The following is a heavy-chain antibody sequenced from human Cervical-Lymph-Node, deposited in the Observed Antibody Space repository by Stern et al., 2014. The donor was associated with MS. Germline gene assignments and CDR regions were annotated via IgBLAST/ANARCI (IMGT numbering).Heavy chain of an antibody. CDR2: IYHSGSS. CDR1: GGSVSNNAFY. CDR3: VKQVRD. Sequence: LQLQESGPGLVKPSETLSLTCIVSGGSVSNNAFYWSWIRQSPGKGLEWIGYIYHSGSSSYNPSLQSRVSMSVDTSKNQFSLRLTSVTAADTAVYYCVKQVRDWGRGTLVTVSS. V-gene: IGHV4-61*08. J-gene: IGHJ4*02.